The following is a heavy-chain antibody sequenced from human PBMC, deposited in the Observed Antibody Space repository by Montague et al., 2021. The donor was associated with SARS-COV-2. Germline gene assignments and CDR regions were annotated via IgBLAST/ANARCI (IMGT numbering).Heavy chain of an antibody. CDR2: INPSGGT. Sequence: SETLSLTCAVYGGSVSSYYWSWIRQPPGKGLEWIGEINPSGGTNYKRSLESRVTISADTSKKQFSLKFSSVSAADTAVYYCARGRYGGAAYWGQGTLVTVTS. V-gene: IGHV4-34*01. CDR1: GGSVSSYY. J-gene: IGHJ4*02. D-gene: IGHD1-26*01. CDR3: ARGRYGGAAY.